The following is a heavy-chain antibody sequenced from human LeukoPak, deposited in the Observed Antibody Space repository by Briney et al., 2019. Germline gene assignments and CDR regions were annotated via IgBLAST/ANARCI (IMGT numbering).Heavy chain of an antibody. J-gene: IGHJ5*02. D-gene: IGHD2-2*01. Sequence: SETLSLTCAVYGGTFSGYYLSWVRQPPGKGLEWIGEINHSGSTNYNPSLKSRVTISVDTSKSQFSLKLSSVTAADTAVYYCARRVNAVRQLLSRHNWFDPWGQGTLVTVSS. CDR3: ARRVNAVRQLLSRHNWFDP. CDR2: INHSGST. V-gene: IGHV4-34*01. CDR1: GGTFSGYY.